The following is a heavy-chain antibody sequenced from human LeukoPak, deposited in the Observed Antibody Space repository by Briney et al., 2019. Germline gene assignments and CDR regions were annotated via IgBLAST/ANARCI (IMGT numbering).Heavy chain of an antibody. J-gene: IGHJ4*02. CDR1: GFTFSSYA. V-gene: IGHV3-23*01. CDR3: AKDTYSSSLDY. D-gene: IGHD6-13*01. CDR2: ISGSGGNT. Sequence: SGGSLRLSCAASGFTFSSYAMSWVRQAPGKGLEWISTISGSGGNTYHADSVKGRFTISRDNSKNTLYLQMNSLRAEDTAVYYCAKDTYSSSLDYWGQGTLVTVSS.